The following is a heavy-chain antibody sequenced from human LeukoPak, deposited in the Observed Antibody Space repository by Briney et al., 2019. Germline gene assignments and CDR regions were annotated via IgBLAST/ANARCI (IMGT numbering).Heavy chain of an antibody. V-gene: IGHV4-34*01. CDR3: ARGVWAGSATWSDY. D-gene: IGHD2-15*01. J-gene: IGHJ4*02. CDR1: GGSSSGYH. CDR2: INHSGST. Sequence: PSETLSLTCAVYGGSSSGYHFSWIRHPPGKGLEWIGEINHSGSTNYNPSLKSRVTISVDTSKNQFSLKLSSVTAADTAVYYCARGVWAGSATWSDYWGQGTLVTVSS.